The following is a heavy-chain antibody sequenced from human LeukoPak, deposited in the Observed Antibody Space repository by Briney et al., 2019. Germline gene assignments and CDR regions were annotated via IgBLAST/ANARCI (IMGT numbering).Heavy chain of an antibody. V-gene: IGHV3-48*01. CDR3: ARVTDAGFDY. CDR1: GFTFSSYT. Sequence: GGSLRLSCAASGFTFSSYTMNWVRQAPGKGLEWVSYISSSSSTIYYADSVKGRFTISRDDAKNSLYLQMNSLRAEDTAVYYCARVTDAGFDYWGQGTLVTVSS. CDR2: ISSSSSTI. J-gene: IGHJ4*02.